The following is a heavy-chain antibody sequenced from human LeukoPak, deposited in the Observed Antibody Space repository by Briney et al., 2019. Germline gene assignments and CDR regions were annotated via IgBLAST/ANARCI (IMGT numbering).Heavy chain of an antibody. V-gene: IGHV1-18*01. CDR2: ISGYSGNT. CDR1: GYNFTDYG. CDR3: ARSYYDSSGYFLE. D-gene: IGHD3-22*01. Sequence: ASVKVSCKASGYNFTDYGISWVRQAPGQGLEWMAWISGYSGNTYHAQKPEGRVTMTTDTSTTTAYMELRSLRSDDTAVYYCARSYYDSSGYFLEWGQGTLVTVSS. J-gene: IGHJ4*02.